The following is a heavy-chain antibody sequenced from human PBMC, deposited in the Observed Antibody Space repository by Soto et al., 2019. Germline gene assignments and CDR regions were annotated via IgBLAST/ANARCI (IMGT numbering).Heavy chain of an antibody. CDR1: GGSISSGGYY. Sequence: SETLSLTCTVSGGSISSGGYYWSWIRQHPGKGLEWIGYIYYSGSTYYNPSLKSRVTISVDTSKNQFSLKLSSVTAADTAVYYCARGLSLSGSSSWLYYFDYWGQGTLVTVSS. CDR3: ARGLSLSGSSSWLYYFDY. D-gene: IGHD6-13*01. V-gene: IGHV4-31*03. CDR2: IYYSGST. J-gene: IGHJ4*02.